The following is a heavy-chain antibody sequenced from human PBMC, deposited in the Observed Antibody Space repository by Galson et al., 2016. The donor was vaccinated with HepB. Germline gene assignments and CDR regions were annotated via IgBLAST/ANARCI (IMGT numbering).Heavy chain of an antibody. CDR3: ARGRYDILTGYHNYYGMDV. Sequence: SVKVSCKASGYTFISYGISWVRQAPGQGLEWMGWINTYNGNTYYTQILQGRVTMTTDTSTSTAYMELRSLRSDDTAVYYCARGRYDILTGYHNYYGMDVWGQGTTVTVSS. D-gene: IGHD3-9*01. CDR1: GYTFISYG. J-gene: IGHJ6*02. CDR2: INTYNGNT. V-gene: IGHV1-18*01.